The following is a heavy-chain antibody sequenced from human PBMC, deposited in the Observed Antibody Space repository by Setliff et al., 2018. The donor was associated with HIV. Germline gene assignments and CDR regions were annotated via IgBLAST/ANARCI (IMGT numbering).Heavy chain of an antibody. CDR1: GYSFTGYY. CDR3: ARKDGVGYCDSNSCYGIGPIDF. J-gene: IGHJ4*02. D-gene: IGHD2-2*01. V-gene: IGHV1-2*06. Sequence: ASVKVSCKASGYSFTGYYVNWVRQAPGQGLEWMGRINPKSGATNLAQKFQGRVTLTRDTSVTTVYMELTSLRSDDTTVYYCARKDGVGYCDSNSCYGIGPIDFWGQGSLVTVSS. CDR2: INPKSGAT.